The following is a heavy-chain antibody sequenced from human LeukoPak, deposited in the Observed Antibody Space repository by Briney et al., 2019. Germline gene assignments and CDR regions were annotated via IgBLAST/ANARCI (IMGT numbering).Heavy chain of an antibody. CDR2: ISGSGGST. V-gene: IGHV3-23*01. J-gene: IGHJ4*02. CDR1: GSTCSSYA. CDR3: AKYKIAAAANRTIDY. D-gene: IGHD6-13*01. Sequence: PGGSLRLSSAASGSTCSSYAMCSLRQAPGKGLEWVSGISGSGGSTYYADSVKGRFTISRDNSKNTLYLQMNSQRAEDTAVYCCAKYKIAAAANRTIDYWGQGTLVTVSS.